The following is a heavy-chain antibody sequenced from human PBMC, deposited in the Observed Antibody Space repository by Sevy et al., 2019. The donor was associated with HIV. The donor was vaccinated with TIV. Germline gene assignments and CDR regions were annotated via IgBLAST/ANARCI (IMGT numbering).Heavy chain of an antibody. CDR2: IFSNGQT. CDR3: ARFIDYVWQRWPPPFFDY. V-gene: IGHV2-26*01. CDR1: GFSLTDFKMG. D-gene: IGHD3-16*01. J-gene: IGHJ4*02. Sequence: SGPTLVKPTETLTLTCTVSGFSLTDFKMGVAWIRQPPGKTLEWLAHIFSNGQTSYNSALKTRITLSKAISKSQVVLTLTHWDPVNTATYSYARFIDYVWQRWPPPFFDYWGQGALVTVSS.